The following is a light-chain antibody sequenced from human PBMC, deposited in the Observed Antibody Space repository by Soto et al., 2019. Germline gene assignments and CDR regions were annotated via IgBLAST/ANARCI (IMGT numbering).Light chain of an antibody. J-gene: IGKJ1*01. CDR3: QQSYSAPRT. Sequence: DIQMTQSPSSLSASVGDRVTITCRASQRISTYLNWYQQKPGKAPKLLIYAASSLQSGVPSRFSSSASGTDFTLTISSLQPEDFATYYCQQSYSAPRTFGNGTKVEIK. CDR1: QRISTY. V-gene: IGKV1-39*01. CDR2: AAS.